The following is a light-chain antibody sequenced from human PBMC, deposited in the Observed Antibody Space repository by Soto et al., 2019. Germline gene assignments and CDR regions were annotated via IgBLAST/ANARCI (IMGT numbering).Light chain of an antibody. Sequence: QSVLTQPASVSGSPGQSITISCTGTSSDVGGYNYVSWYQQHPGKVPKLIIYGVNNRPSGVSYRFSGSKSGNTASLTISGLQAEDEADYYCSSYTGISTQVFGGGTKLTVL. J-gene: IGLJ3*02. CDR2: GVN. CDR1: SSDVGGYNY. V-gene: IGLV2-14*01. CDR3: SSYTGISTQV.